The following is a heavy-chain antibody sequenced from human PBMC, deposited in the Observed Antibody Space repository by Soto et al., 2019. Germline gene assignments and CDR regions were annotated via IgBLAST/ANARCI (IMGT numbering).Heavy chain of an antibody. CDR3: ARGEYSGYLPFDY. V-gene: IGHV3-21*01. CDR1: GFTFSSYS. CDR2: ISSSSSYI. D-gene: IGHD5-12*01. J-gene: IGHJ4*02. Sequence: EVQLVESGGGLVKPGGSLRLSCAASGFTFSSYSMNWVRQAPGKGLEWVSSISSSSSYIYYADSVKGRFTISRDNAKNSLYLQMNSLRAEDTAVYYCARGEYSGYLPFDYWGQGTLVTVSS.